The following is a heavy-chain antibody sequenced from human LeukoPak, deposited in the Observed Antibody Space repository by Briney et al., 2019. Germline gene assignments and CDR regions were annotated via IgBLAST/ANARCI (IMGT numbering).Heavy chain of an antibody. V-gene: IGHV3-21*01. CDR1: GFTFSSYS. J-gene: IGHJ6*04. D-gene: IGHD3-10*01. CDR3: ARDMARGVIYYYGMDV. Sequence: PGGSLRLSCAASGFTFSSYSMNWVRQAPGKGLEWVSSISSSSSYIYYADSVKGRFTISRDNAKNSLYLQMNSLRAEDTAVYYCARDMARGVIYYYGMDVWGKGTTVTVSS. CDR2: ISSSSSYI.